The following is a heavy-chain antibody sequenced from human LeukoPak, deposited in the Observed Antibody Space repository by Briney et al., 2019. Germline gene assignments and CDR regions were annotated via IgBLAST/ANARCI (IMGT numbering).Heavy chain of an antibody. D-gene: IGHD2-15*01. CDR3: TREACSGGSCPLDY. CDR1: GGSICSYY. CDR2: IYYIVST. V-gene: IGHV4-59*01. J-gene: IGHJ4*02. Sequence: SETLSLSCTVSGGSICSYYWSCIRQPPGEGLGWIGYIYYIVSTSKNPSPKSRVALSVATSKNQFSFMLRSVACADTAVYYCTREACSGGSCPLDYWGQGTLVTVSS.